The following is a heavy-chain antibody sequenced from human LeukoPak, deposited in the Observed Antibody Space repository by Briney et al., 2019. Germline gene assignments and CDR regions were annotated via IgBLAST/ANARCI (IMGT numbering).Heavy chain of an antibody. CDR3: AKDRVSDYYDSSGLGY. J-gene: IGHJ4*02. V-gene: IGHV3-23*01. CDR1: GFTFSSYG. Sequence: GGSLRLSCAASGFTFSSYGMSWVRQAPGKGLEWVSAISGSGGSTYYADSVKGRLTISRDNSKNTLYLQMNSLRAEDTAVYYCAKDRVSDYYDSSGLGYWGQGTLVTVSS. CDR2: ISGSGGST. D-gene: IGHD3-22*01.